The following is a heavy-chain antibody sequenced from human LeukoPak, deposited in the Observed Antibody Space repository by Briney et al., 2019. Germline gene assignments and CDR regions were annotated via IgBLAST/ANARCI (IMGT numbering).Heavy chain of an antibody. V-gene: IGHV4-34*01. CDR1: GGSFSGYY. Sequence: SETLSLTCAVYGGSFSGYYWSWIRQPPGKGLEWIGEINHSGSTNYNPSLKSRVTISVDTSKNQFSLKLSSVTAADTAVYYCARTQWLLHSSDPWGQGTLVTVSS. CDR2: INHSGST. CDR3: ARTQWLLHSSDP. D-gene: IGHD3-22*01. J-gene: IGHJ5*02.